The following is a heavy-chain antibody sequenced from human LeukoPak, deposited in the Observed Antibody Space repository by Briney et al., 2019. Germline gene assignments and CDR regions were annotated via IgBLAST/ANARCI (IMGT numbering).Heavy chain of an antibody. CDR3: ARAPPIVVVTADDAFDI. J-gene: IGHJ3*02. D-gene: IGHD2-21*02. Sequence: PSETLSLTCTVSGGSISSSSYYWGWIRQPPGKGLEWIGSIYYSGSTYYNPSLKSRVTISVDTSKNQFSLKLSSVTAADTAVYYCARAPPIVVVTADDAFDIWGQGTMVTVSS. CDR2: IYYSGST. V-gene: IGHV4-39*07. CDR1: GGSISSSSYY.